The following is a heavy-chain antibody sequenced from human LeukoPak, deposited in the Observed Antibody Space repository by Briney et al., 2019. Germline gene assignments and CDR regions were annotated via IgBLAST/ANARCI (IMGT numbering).Heavy chain of an antibody. Sequence: GASVKVSCKASGYTFTGYYMHWVRQAPGQGLEWMGWINPNSGGTNYAQKFQGRVTMTRDTSISTAYMELSRLRSDDTAVYYCARDPGYYGSGSYYTRNWFDPWGQGTLVTVSS. J-gene: IGHJ5*02. CDR1: GYTFTGYY. D-gene: IGHD3-10*01. CDR3: ARDPGYYGSGSYYTRNWFDP. CDR2: INPNSGGT. V-gene: IGHV1-2*02.